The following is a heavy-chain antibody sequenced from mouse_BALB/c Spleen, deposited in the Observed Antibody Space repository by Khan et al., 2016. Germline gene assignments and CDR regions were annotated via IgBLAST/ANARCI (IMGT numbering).Heavy chain of an antibody. CDR1: GYTFTNYG. CDR2: INTRTGEP. V-gene: IGHV9-3*02. CDR3: ARDPKFFDY. Sequence: QFQLVQSGPELKKPGETVKISCKASGYTFTNYGMNWVKQAPGKGLKWMAWINTRTGEPTYAEEFKGRFALSFETSARTASLQINNHKNEETATYFCARDPKFFDYWGQGTTLTVSS. J-gene: IGHJ2*01.